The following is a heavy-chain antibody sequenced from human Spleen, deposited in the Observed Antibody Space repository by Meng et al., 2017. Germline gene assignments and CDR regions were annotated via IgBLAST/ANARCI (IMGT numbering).Heavy chain of an antibody. J-gene: IGHJ4*02. D-gene: IGHD6-19*01. CDR1: GYPFTSYG. CDR3: VTYTSGLLDY. V-gene: IGHV1-18*01. CDR2: ISAYNGNT. Sequence: ASVKVSCKASGYPFTSYGISWVRQAPGQGLEWMGWISAYNGNTNYAQKLQDRVTMTTDTSTSTAYIELRSLRSDDTAVYYCVTYTSGLLDYWGQGTLVTVSS.